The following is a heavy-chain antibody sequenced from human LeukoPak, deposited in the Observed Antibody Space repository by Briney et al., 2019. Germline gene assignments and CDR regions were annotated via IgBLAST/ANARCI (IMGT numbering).Heavy chain of an antibody. J-gene: IGHJ3*02. CDR3: ARGGIVVVPAAWDI. D-gene: IGHD2-2*01. Sequence: GRSLRLSCAASGFTFSSYGMHWVRQAPGKGLEWVAVISYDGSNKYYADSVKGRFTISRDNSKNTLYLQMNSLRAEDTAVYYCARGGIVVVPAAWDIWGQGKMVTVSS. CDR1: GFTFSSYG. CDR2: ISYDGSNK. V-gene: IGHV3-30*03.